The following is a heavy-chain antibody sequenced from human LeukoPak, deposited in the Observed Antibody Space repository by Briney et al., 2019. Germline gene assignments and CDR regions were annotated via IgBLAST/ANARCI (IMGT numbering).Heavy chain of an antibody. D-gene: IGHD2-2*01. CDR3: ARSDEYCSSTSCYAEYHY. CDR1: GYSFTSYW. V-gene: IGHV5-51*01. Sequence: RGESLKIPCQGSGYSFTSYWIGWVRQMPGKGLEWMGIIYPGDSDTRYSPSFQGQVTISADKSISTAYLQWSSLKASDTAMYYCARSDEYCSSTSCYAEYHYWGQGTLVTVSS. J-gene: IGHJ4*02. CDR2: IYPGDSDT.